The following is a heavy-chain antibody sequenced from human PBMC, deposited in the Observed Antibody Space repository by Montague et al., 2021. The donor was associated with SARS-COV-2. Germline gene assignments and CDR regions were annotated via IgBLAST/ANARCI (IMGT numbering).Heavy chain of an antibody. V-gene: IGHV4-39*01. CDR2: ISYSGGT. CDR1: GGSVSSSRYY. Sequence: SETLSLTCTVSGGSVSSSRYYWGWIRQPPGRGLEWVGSISYSGGTYFXPSLKSRLTISVDSSENQFSLRLSSVTAADTAVYYCASSYYYGSGTYVYYDDLAFWGKGTSVTFSS. CDR3: ASSYYYGSGTYVYYDDLAF. D-gene: IGHD3-10*01. J-gene: IGHJ6*03.